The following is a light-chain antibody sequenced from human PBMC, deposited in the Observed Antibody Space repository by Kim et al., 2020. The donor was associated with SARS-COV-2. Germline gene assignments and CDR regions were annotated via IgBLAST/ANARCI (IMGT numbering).Light chain of an antibody. CDR2: SAT. CDR3: QQTYTKPRT. CDR1: QSITSY. Sequence: DIQMTQSPSSLSASVGDRVTITYRASQSITSYLSWFQQKPGKAPKLLIYSATSLQSGVPAKFSGTGSGTEFTLTISSLQPEDFATYYCQQTYTKPRTFGQGTKVDIK. J-gene: IGKJ1*01. V-gene: IGKV1-39*01.